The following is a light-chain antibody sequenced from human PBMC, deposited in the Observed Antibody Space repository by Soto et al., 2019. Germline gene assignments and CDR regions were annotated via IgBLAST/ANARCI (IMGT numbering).Light chain of an antibody. CDR2: QGT. V-gene: IGLV2-23*01. Sequence: QSALTQPASVSGSPGQSITISCTETSSDVGSYNLVSWFQHHPGKAPKLIIYQGTKRPSGISDRFSGSKSGNTASLTISVLQAEDEADYYCCSYAGSSPPYVFGTGTKLTVL. CDR3: CSYAGSSPPYV. CDR1: SSDVGSYNL. J-gene: IGLJ1*01.